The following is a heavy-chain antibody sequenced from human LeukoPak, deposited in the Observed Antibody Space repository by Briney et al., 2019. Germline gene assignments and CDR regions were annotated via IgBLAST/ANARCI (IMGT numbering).Heavy chain of an antibody. CDR3: ARDCSGGSCYGAFDI. Sequence: SETLSLTCTVSGASIRSGDYYWSWIRQPPGKGLEWIGYIYDSGSTYYNPSLESRITISVDTSENRFSLKLSSVTATDTAVYYCARDCSGGSCYGAFDIWGQGTMVTVSS. V-gene: IGHV4-30-4*01. CDR1: GASIRSGDYY. D-gene: IGHD2-15*01. J-gene: IGHJ3*02. CDR2: IYDSGST.